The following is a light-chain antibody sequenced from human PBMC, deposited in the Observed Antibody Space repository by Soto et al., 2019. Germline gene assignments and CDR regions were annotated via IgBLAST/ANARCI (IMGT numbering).Light chain of an antibody. CDR1: SGHSTYI. CDR3: ETWDTNVVV. J-gene: IGLJ2*01. Sequence: QLVLTQSSSASASLGSSVKLTCTLGSGHSTYIIAWHQQQPGKAPRYLMKLEGSGSDNKGSGIPDRFSGSSSGADRYLTISNLQFEDEADYYCETWDTNVVVFGGGTKRTVL. V-gene: IGLV4-60*02. CDR2: LEGSGSD.